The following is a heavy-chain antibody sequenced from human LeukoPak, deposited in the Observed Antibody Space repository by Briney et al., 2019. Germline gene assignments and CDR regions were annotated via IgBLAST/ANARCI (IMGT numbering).Heavy chain of an antibody. CDR3: ARDQLAAAAPVSIDY. J-gene: IGHJ4*02. D-gene: IGHD6-13*01. CDR2: IWYDGSNK. Sequence: GGSLRLSCAASGFTFSSYGMHWVRQAPGKGLEWVAVIWYDGSNKYYADSVKGRFTISRDNFKNTLYLQMNSLRAEDTAVYYCARDQLAAAAPVSIDYWGQGTLVTVSS. V-gene: IGHV3-33*01. CDR1: GFTFSSYG.